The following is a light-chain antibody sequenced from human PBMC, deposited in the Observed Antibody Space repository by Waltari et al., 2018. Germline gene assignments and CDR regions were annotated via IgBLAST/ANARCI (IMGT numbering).Light chain of an antibody. CDR1: QSFLTSSNNKNY. CDR2: WAS. V-gene: IGKV4-1*01. J-gene: IGKJ2*01. Sequence: DIVMTQSPDSLAVSLGERAPLNCNASQSFLTSSNNKNYLGWYQQNTGQPPTMIISWASAREAGVPDRFSGSGSGTDFTLTISSLQAEDVAVYYCQQCYSFPYTFGQGTKLEIK. CDR3: QQCYSFPYT.